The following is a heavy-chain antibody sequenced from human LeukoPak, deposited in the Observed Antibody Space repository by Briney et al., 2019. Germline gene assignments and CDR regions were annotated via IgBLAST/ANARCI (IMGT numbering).Heavy chain of an antibody. J-gene: IGHJ6*02. V-gene: IGHV1-18*01. CDR1: GYTFTSYG. D-gene: IGHD5-12*01. Sequence: ASVKVSCKASGYTFTSYGISWVRQAPGQGLEWMGWISAYNGNTNYAQKLQGRVTMTTDTSTSTAYMELSSLRSEDTAVYYCARAGYSGYDFYYGMDVWGQGTTVTVSS. CDR3: ARAGYSGYDFYYGMDV. CDR2: ISAYNGNT.